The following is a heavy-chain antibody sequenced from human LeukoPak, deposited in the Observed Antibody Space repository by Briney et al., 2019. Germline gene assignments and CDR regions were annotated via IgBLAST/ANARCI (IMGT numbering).Heavy chain of an antibody. J-gene: IGHJ4*01. CDR2: IYHSGST. CDR1: GGSISSYY. Sequence: SETLSLTCTVSGGSISSYYWSWIRQPPGKGLEWIGYIYHSGSTYYNPSLKSRVTISVDRSKNQFSLKLSSVTAADTAVYYCARAPGLFPFDYWGQGTLVTVSS. D-gene: IGHD2-21*01. CDR3: ARAPGLFPFDY. V-gene: IGHV4-59*12.